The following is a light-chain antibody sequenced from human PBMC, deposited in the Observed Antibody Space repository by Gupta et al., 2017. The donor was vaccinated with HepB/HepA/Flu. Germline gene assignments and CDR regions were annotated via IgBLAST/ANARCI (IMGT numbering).Light chain of an antibody. J-gene: IGKJ5*01. CDR1: ESVNNH. CDR3: QQRCNWAIT. Sequence: EILLTQSLATLSISTGERATLSCRASESVNNHLAWYRQKPGQAPKLLIYSASTMATGVPVRFIGSGSGTDFTLTISTLEPEDFAVYYCQQRCNWAITFGQGTRLEI. V-gene: IGKV3-11*01. CDR2: SAS.